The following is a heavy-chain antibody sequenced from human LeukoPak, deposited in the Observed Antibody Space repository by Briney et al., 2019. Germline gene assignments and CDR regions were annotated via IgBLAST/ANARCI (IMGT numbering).Heavy chain of an antibody. D-gene: IGHD3-22*01. CDR2: ISSSSSYI. J-gene: IGHJ4*02. Sequence: GGSLRLYCAASGFTFSSYSMNWVRQAPGKGLEWVSSISSSSSYIYYADSVKGRFTISRDNAKNSLYLQMNSLRAEDTAVYYCARDSYYYDSSGFIDWGQGTLVTVSS. V-gene: IGHV3-21*01. CDR3: ARDSYYYDSSGFID. CDR1: GFTFSSYS.